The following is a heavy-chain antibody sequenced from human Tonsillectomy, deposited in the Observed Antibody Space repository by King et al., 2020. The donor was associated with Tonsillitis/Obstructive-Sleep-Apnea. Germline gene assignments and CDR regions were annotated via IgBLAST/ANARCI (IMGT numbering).Heavy chain of an antibody. D-gene: IGHD3-22*01. J-gene: IGHJ3*02. Sequence: VQLVESGGGVVQPGRSLRLSCAASGFTLSSYTMHWVRQAPGKGLEWVAVISSDGTNKYYADSVKGRFTISRDNSKNTLYLQMNSLRAEDTAVYYCARDSSVGTMIVMIITGDAFDIWGQGTLVTVSS. V-gene: IGHV3-30*04. CDR1: GFTLSSYT. CDR2: ISSDGTNK. CDR3: ARDSSVGTMIVMIITGDAFDI.